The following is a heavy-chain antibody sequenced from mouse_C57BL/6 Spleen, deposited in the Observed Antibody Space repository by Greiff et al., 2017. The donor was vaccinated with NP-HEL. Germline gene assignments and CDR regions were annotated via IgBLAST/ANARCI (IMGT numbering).Heavy chain of an antibody. J-gene: IGHJ3*01. CDR1: GYTFTSYW. Sequence: QVQLKQPGAELVRPGSSVKLSCKASGYTFTSYWMHWVKQRPIQGLEWIGNIDPSDSETHYNQKFKDKATLTVDKSSSQAYMQLSSLTSEDSAVYYCAREGYDYDRFAYWGQGTLVTVSA. CDR3: AREGYDYDRFAY. D-gene: IGHD2-4*01. CDR2: IDPSDSET. V-gene: IGHV1-52*01.